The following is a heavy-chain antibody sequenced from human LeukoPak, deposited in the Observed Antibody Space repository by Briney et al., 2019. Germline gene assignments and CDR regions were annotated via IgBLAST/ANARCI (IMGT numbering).Heavy chain of an antibody. V-gene: IGHV3-48*02. Sequence: GGSLRLSCAASGFTFSSYWMHWVRQAPGKGLEWVSYITSKNNGMYYADSVKGRFTISRDNAKNSLDLQMNSLRDEDTAVYYCARDSYGSPDYWGQGTLVTVSS. J-gene: IGHJ4*02. CDR2: ITSKNNGM. D-gene: IGHD2-15*01. CDR1: GFTFSSYW. CDR3: ARDSYGSPDY.